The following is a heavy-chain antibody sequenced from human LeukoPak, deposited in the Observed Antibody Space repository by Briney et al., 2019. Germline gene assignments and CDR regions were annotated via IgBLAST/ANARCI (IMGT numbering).Heavy chain of an antibody. CDR3: ARDLRYCSGGSCYSAMDV. D-gene: IGHD2-15*01. Sequence: SETLSLTCTVSGGSISSYYWSWIRQPPGKGLEWIGYIYYSGSTNYNPSLKSRVTISVDTSKNQFSLKLSSVTAADTAVYYCARDLRYCSGGSCYSAMDVWGQGTTVTVSS. CDR1: GGSISSYY. J-gene: IGHJ6*02. V-gene: IGHV4-59*01. CDR2: IYYSGST.